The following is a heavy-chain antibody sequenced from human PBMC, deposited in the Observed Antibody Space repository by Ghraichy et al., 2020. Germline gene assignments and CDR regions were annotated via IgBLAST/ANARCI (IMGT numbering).Heavy chain of an antibody. J-gene: IGHJ4*02. CDR3: AKDIRGPGGGSYTDY. Sequence: GGSLRLSCAASGFTFSSYAMSWVRQAPGKGLEWVSAISGSGGSTYYADSVKGRFTISRDNSKNTLYLQMNSLRAEDTAVYYCAKDIRGPGGGSYTDYWGQGTLVTVSS. CDR2: ISGSGGST. CDR1: GFTFSSYA. D-gene: IGHD1-26*01. V-gene: IGHV3-23*01.